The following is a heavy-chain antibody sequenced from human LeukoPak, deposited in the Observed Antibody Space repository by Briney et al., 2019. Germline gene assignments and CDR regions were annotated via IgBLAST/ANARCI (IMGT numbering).Heavy chain of an antibody. J-gene: IGHJ6*02. D-gene: IGHD1-1*01. CDR1: GFTFSSYW. CDR2: IKQDGSEK. CDR3: ARTNELPHYYYYGMDV. Sequence: GGSLRLSCAASGFTFSSYWMTWVRQAPGKGLEWVANIKQDGSEKYYVDSVKGRFTISRDNAKNSLYLQMNSLRAEDTAVYYCARTNELPHYYYYGMDVWGQGTTVTVSS. V-gene: IGHV3-7*01.